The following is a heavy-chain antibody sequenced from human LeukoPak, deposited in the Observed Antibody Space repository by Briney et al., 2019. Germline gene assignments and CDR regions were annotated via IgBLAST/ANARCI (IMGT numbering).Heavy chain of an antibody. V-gene: IGHV1-2*02. D-gene: IGHD6-13*01. CDR1: GYTFTGYY. Sequence: ASVKVPCKASGYTFTGYYMHWVRQAPGQGLEWMGWINPNSGGTNYAQKFQGRVTMTRDTSISTAYMELSRLRSDDTAVYYCAGDQAAAGYLTSGENFDYWGQGTLVTVSS. CDR2: INPNSGGT. CDR3: AGDQAAAGYLTSGENFDY. J-gene: IGHJ4*02.